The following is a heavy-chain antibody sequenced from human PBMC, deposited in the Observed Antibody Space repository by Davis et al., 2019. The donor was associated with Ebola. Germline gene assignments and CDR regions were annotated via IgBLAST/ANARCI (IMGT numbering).Heavy chain of an antibody. V-gene: IGHV3-7*01. Sequence: GGSLRLSCAASGFTFSNAWMNWVRQAPGKGLEWVANIKQDGSEKYYVDSVKGRFTISRDNAKNSLYLQMNSLRAEDTAVYYCARDLLTNCYDYWGQGTLVTVSS. CDR2: IKQDGSEK. CDR3: ARDLLTNCYDY. J-gene: IGHJ4*02. CDR1: GFTFSNAW.